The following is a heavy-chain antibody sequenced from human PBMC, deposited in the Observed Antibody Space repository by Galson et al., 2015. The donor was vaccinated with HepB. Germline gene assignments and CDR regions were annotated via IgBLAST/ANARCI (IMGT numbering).Heavy chain of an antibody. CDR1: GFTVSDIY. V-gene: IGHV3-66*01. Sequence: SLRLSCAASGFTVSDIYMSWVRQAPGRGLECVSSIYTNGGTYYANSVKGRFTISRDTSKNALYLQMDSLRAEDTAIYYCASPSPSDYIWGSYRHWGQGILVSVSS. D-gene: IGHD3-16*02. CDR3: ASPSPSDYIWGSYRH. J-gene: IGHJ4*02. CDR2: IYTNGGT.